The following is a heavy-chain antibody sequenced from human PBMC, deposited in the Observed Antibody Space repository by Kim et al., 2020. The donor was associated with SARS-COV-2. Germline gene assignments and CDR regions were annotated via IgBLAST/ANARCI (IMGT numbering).Heavy chain of an antibody. CDR3: ARDDTRHVY. Sequence: GGSLRLSCAASGFTFSSYAMHWVRQAPGKGLEWVAVISYDGSNKYYADSVKGRFTISRDNSKNTLYLQMNSLRAEDTAVYYCARDDTRHVYWGQGTLVTV. V-gene: IGHV3-30-3*01. CDR1: GFTFSSYA. J-gene: IGHJ4*02. D-gene: IGHD6-6*01. CDR2: ISYDGSNK.